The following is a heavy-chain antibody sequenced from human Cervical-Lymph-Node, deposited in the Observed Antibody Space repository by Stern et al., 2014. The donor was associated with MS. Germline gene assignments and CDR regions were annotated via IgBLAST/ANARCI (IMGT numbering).Heavy chain of an antibody. V-gene: IGHV3-11*01. CDR2: ISLSGSAI. J-gene: IGHJ3*02. CDR3: ARGFNWGSAFDI. Sequence: VQLVESGGGLVKPGGSLRLSCTASGFPFSDYYMHWIRQAPGKGLEWLSYISLSGSAIDYADSVKGRFTISRDNAKNSLYLQMNSLRAEDTAVYFCARGFNWGSAFDIWGQGTMVTVSS. CDR1: GFPFSDYY. D-gene: IGHD7-27*01.